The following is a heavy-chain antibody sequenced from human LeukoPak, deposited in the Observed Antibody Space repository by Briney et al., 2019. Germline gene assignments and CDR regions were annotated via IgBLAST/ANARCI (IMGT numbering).Heavy chain of an antibody. CDR1: GGSISTYY. Sequence: PSETLSLTCSVSGGSISTYYWSWIRQPPGKGLEWIGYIYYSGSTSYNPSLKSRVSMSIDLSKNQFSLSLNSVTAADTAVFYCARDIGSRIWGKGTTVIVSS. CDR3: ARDIGSRI. J-gene: IGHJ6*04. CDR2: IYYSGST. V-gene: IGHV4-59*12. D-gene: IGHD1-26*01.